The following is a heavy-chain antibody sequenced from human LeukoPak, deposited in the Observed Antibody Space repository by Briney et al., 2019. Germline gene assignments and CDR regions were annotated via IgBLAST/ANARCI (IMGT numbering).Heavy chain of an antibody. Sequence: GASVKVSCKASGYTFTGYYMHWVRQAPGQALEWMGWINPNSGGTNYAQKFQGRVTMTRDTSISTAYMELSRLRSDDTAVYYCARKYSSSPDGWFDPWGQGTLVTVSS. V-gene: IGHV1-2*02. CDR1: GYTFTGYY. CDR3: ARKYSSSPDGWFDP. CDR2: INPNSGGT. D-gene: IGHD6-6*01. J-gene: IGHJ5*02.